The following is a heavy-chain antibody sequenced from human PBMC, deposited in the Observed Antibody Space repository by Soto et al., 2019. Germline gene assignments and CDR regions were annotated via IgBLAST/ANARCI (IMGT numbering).Heavy chain of an antibody. CDR2: FNPMSGST. CDR3: ARDLAAADY. Sequence: QVQLVQSGAEVKKPGASVKISCKTSGYIFINYYIHWVRQAPGQGLEWVALFNPMSGSTNYAQKLQGRGTVTSDTSTSTGYMELSSLISEDTAVYYCARDLAAADYWCQGTLVSVSS. CDR1: GYIFINYY. V-gene: IGHV1-46*04. J-gene: IGHJ4*02. D-gene: IGHD6-13*01.